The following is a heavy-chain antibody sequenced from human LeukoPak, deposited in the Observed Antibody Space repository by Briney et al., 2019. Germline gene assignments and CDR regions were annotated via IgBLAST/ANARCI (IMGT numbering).Heavy chain of an antibody. CDR2: ISGTGDTT. CDR1: GFTFSSYS. J-gene: IGHJ4*02. Sequence: GGSLRLSCAASGFTFSSYSMNWVRQAPGKGLEWVSGISGTGDTTSYADSVKGRFTISRDNSKNTLFLQMNSLRAEDTAIYYCAKASAFYFDTSGYPIPHYYDFWGQGTLVTVSA. CDR3: AKASAFYFDTSGYPIPHYYDF. D-gene: IGHD3-22*01. V-gene: IGHV3-23*01.